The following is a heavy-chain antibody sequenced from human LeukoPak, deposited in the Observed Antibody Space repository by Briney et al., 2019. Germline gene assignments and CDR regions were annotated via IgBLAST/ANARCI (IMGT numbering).Heavy chain of an antibody. V-gene: IGHV3-48*03. CDR3: AREAVAGYYYGMGV. Sequence: GGSLRLSCAASGFTFSSYEMNWVRQAPGKGLEWVSYISSSGSTIYYADSVKGRFTISRDNAKNSLYLQMNSLRAEDTAVYYCAREAVAGYYYGMGVWGQGTTVTVSS. CDR1: GFTFSSYE. D-gene: IGHD6-19*01. CDR2: ISSSGSTI. J-gene: IGHJ6*02.